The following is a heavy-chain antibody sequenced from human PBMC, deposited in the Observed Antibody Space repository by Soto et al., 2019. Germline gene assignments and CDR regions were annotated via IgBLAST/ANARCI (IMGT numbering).Heavy chain of an antibody. CDR2: IYWNDDK. D-gene: IGHD5-12*01. V-gene: IGHV2-5*01. J-gene: IGHJ4*02. Sequence: SGPTLVNPTQTLTLTCTFSGFSLSTSGVGVGWIRQPPGKALEWLALIYWNDDKRYSPSLKSRLTITKDTSKNQVVLTMTNMDPVDTATYYCAHLDSGYGGNDNALDYWGQGTLVTVSS. CDR3: AHLDSGYGGNDNALDY. CDR1: GFSLSTSGVG.